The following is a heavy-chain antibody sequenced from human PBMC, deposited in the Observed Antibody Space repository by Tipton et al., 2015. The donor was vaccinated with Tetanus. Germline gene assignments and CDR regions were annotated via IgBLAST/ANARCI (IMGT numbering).Heavy chain of an antibody. V-gene: IGHV4-59*01. Sequence: TLSLTCTVSGGSISTYHWNWIRQFPGKGLEWIGYINYFGTTKYNPSLKSRVAMSVDTSKNQLSLKLSSVTSADTAVYYCARTSGYLYSSYWGQGTLVTVSS. D-gene: IGHD3-3*01. J-gene: IGHJ1*01. CDR2: INYFGTT. CDR3: ARTSGYLYSSY. CDR1: GGSISTYH.